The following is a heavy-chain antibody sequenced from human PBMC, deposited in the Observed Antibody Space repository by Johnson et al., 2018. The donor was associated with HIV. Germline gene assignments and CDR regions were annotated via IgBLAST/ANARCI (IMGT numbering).Heavy chain of an antibody. D-gene: IGHD3-10*01. CDR1: GFTVSSNY. Sequence: VQLVESGGGLIQPGRSLRLSCAASGFTVSSNYMGWVRQAPGKGLEWVSVIYRDGSSTSYADSVKGRFTISRDNAKNTLYLQMNSLRAEDTAVYYCTRGWGYAFDVWGQGTMVTVSS. V-gene: IGHV3-74*02. J-gene: IGHJ3*01. CDR2: IYRDGSST. CDR3: TRGWGYAFDV.